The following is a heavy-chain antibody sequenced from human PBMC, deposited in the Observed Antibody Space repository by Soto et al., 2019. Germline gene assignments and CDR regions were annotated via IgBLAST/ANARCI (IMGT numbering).Heavy chain of an antibody. CDR1: EGSIRRYY. Sequence: PSETLSLTCTVSEGSIRRYYWSWIRQPPGKGLEWIGYFHYTGISNYNSSLKSRVTMSLDTSKNQFSLKLSSVSAADTATYYCARGASNWQYFDYWGQGALVTVSS. J-gene: IGHJ4*02. V-gene: IGHV4-59*01. D-gene: IGHD4-4*01. CDR2: FHYTGIS. CDR3: ARGASNWQYFDY.